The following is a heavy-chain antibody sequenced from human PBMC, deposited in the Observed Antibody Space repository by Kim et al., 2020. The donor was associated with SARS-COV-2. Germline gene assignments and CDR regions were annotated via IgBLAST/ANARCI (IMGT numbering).Heavy chain of an antibody. D-gene: IGHD3-22*01. CDR2: ISGSGGST. J-gene: IGHJ6*02. Sequence: GGSLRLSCAASGFTFSSYAMSWVRQAPGKGLEWVSAISGSGGSTYYADSVKGRFTISRDNSKNTLYLQMNSLRAEDTAVYYCAKDKAPDSSGYYHNYYYYYGMDVWGQGTTVTVSS. CDR3: AKDKAPDSSGYYHNYYYYYGMDV. V-gene: IGHV3-23*01. CDR1: GFTFSSYA.